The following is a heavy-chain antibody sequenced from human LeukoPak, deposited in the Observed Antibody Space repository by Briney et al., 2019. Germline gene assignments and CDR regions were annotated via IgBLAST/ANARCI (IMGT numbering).Heavy chain of an antibody. J-gene: IGHJ4*02. CDR2: IRYDGSNE. D-gene: IGHD5-12*01. CDR1: GFTFSNFG. CDR3: ARGPSGYHNT. V-gene: IGHV3-30*02. Sequence: GGSLRLSCAASGFTFSNFGMHWVRQAPGKGLEWVAFIRYDGSNEYYADSVKGRFTISRDNSKNTLYLQSLRAEDTAVYYCARGPSGYHNTGGQGTLVTVSS.